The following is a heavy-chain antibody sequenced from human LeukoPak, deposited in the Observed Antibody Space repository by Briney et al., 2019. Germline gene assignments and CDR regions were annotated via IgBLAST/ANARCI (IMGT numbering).Heavy chain of an antibody. J-gene: IGHJ4*02. V-gene: IGHV1-2*02. CDR2: INPNSGGT. Sequence: ASVKVSCKASGYTFTGYYMHWVRQAPGQGLEWMGWINPNSGGTNYAQKFQGRVTMTRDTSISTAYMELSRLRSDDTAVYYCARSRGYGYGYGELIDYWGQGTLVTVSS. CDR3: ARSRGYGYGYGELIDY. D-gene: IGHD5-18*01. CDR1: GYTFTGYY.